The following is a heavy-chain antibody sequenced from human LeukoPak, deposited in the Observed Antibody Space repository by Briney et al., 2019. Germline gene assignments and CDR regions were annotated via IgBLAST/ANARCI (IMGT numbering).Heavy chain of an antibody. CDR3: ARDGWPAFDY. CDR1: GDSVSSNTAA. CDR2: TFYRSKWYN. D-gene: IGHD5-24*01. J-gene: IGHJ4*02. V-gene: IGHV6-1*01. Sequence: PSQTLSLTCAISGDSVSSNTAAWNWIRQSPSGGLEWLGRTFYRSKWYNDYAVSVKSRITINPDTSKNQFSLQLNSVTPEDTAVYFCARDGWPAFDYWGQGTLITVSS.